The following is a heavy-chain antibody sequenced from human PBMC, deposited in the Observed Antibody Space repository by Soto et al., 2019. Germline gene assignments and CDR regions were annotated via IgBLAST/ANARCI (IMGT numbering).Heavy chain of an antibody. Sequence: QVQLQESGPGLVKPSETLSLICTVSGGSISGYYWSWIRQPAGKGLEWIGRIYLNGGSNYNPSLKSRVTMSVDTSKNQFSLNLSSVTAADTAMYYCAKGSTVREYYNGMDVWGQGTTVTVSS. CDR2: IYLNGGS. D-gene: IGHD4-17*01. J-gene: IGHJ6*02. V-gene: IGHV4-4*07. CDR1: GGSISGYY. CDR3: AKGSTVREYYNGMDV.